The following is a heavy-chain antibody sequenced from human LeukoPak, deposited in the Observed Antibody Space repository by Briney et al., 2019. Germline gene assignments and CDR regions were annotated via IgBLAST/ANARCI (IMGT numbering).Heavy chain of an antibody. CDR2: IYYSGST. D-gene: IGHD6-6*01. Sequence: SETLSLTCTVSGDSISSYYWSWIRQPPGKGLEWIGYIYYSGSTNYSPSLKSRVTISVDTSKNQFSLKLSSVTAADTAVYYCARLGVRYSTPSWWFDPWGQGTLVTVSS. CDR3: ARLGVRYSTPSWWFDP. V-gene: IGHV4-59*08. CDR1: GDSISSYY. J-gene: IGHJ5*02.